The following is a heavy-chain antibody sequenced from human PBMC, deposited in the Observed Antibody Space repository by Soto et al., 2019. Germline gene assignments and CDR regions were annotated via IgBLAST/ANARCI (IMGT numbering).Heavy chain of an antibody. CDR2: MNPNRGIA. D-gene: IGHD3-3*01. CDR3: ARGRTRTIFGESYRAPYWYFDL. J-gene: IGHJ2*01. CDR1: GGTFSSYT. Sequence: ASVQVSCKASGGTFSSYTISWVRQAPGQGLEWMGWMNPNRGIADYAQKFQGRVTMTRNNSISTAYMELSSLRSEDTAVYYCARGRTRTIFGESYRAPYWYFDLWGRGTLVTVSS. V-gene: IGHV1-8*02.